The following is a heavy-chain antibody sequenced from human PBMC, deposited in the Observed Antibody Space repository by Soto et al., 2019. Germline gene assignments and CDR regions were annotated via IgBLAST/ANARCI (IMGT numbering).Heavy chain of an antibody. V-gene: IGHV1-24*01. CDR1: GYTLTELS. CDR3: ATSPYYSNYAGLTYNWFDP. J-gene: IGHJ5*02. D-gene: IGHD4-4*01. Sequence: GASVKVSCKVSGYTLTELSMHWVRQAPGKGLEWMGGFDPEDGETIYAQKFQGRVTMTEDTSTDTAYMELSSLRSEDTAVYYCATSPYYSNYAGLTYNWFDPWGQGTLVTVSS. CDR2: FDPEDGET.